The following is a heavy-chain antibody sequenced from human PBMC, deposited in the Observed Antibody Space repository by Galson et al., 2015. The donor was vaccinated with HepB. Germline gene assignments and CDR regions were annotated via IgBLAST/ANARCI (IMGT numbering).Heavy chain of an antibody. D-gene: IGHD2-2*01. CDR1: GYSFTSYW. CDR3: ARHGVEYQLPTYNWFDP. CDR2: IYPGDSDT. V-gene: IGHV5-51*01. Sequence: QSGAEVKKPGESLKISCKGSGYSFTSYWIGWVRQMPGKGLEWMGIIYPGDSDTRYSPSFQGQVTISADKSISTAYLQWSSLKASDTAMYYCARHGVEYQLPTYNWFDPWGQGTLVTVSS. J-gene: IGHJ5*02.